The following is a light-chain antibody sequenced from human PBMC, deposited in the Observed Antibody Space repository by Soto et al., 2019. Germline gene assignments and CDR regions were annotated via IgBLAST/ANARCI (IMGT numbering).Light chain of an antibody. CDR3: SSYTTRLTVV. V-gene: IGLV2-14*01. CDR2: EVS. J-gene: IGLJ2*01. CDR1: SSDIGRYNY. Sequence: QSALTQPASVSGSPGQSITISCTGTSSDIGRYNYVSWYQQHPGKAPKLMIYEVSKWPSGISNRFSGSKSGNTASLTISGLRAEDEADYYCSSYTTRLTVVFGGGTKVTVL.